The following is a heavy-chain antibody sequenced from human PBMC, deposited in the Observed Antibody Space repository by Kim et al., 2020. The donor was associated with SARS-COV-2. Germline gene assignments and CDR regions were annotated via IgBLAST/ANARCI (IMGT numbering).Heavy chain of an antibody. CDR1: GGTFSSYA. V-gene: IGHV1-69*13. Sequence: SVKVSCKASGGTFSSYAISWVRQAPGQGLEWMGGIIPIFGTANYAQKFQGRVTITADESTSTAYMELSSLRSEDTAVYYCASSPLGMATIFYYYDSGMDVWGQGTTVTVSS. J-gene: IGHJ6*02. CDR2: IIPIFGTA. D-gene: IGHD5-12*01. CDR3: ASSPLGMATIFYYYDSGMDV.